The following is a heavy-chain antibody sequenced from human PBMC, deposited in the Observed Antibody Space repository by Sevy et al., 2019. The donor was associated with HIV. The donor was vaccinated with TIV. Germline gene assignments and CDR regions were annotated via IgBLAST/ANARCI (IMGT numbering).Heavy chain of an antibody. D-gene: IGHD3-22*01. V-gene: IGHV3-11*04. CDR2: ISSSGGTI. Sequence: GGSLRLSCAASGFTFSDYYMSWIRQAPGKGLEWVSYISSSGGTIYYADSVKGRFTISRDKAKNTLYLQLNSLRAEDSAVYYCARADSSGTHFDYWGQGTLVTVSS. CDR1: GFTFSDYY. CDR3: ARADSSGTHFDY. J-gene: IGHJ4*02.